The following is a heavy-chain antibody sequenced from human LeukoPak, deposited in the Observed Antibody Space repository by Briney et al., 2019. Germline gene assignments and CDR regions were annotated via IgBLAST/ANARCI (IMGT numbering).Heavy chain of an antibody. CDR2: IYPGDSDT. CDR3: AGGYDEDYFDY. J-gene: IGHJ4*02. CDR1: GYSFITYW. Sequence: GESLKISCKASGYSFITYWIAWMRQTPGKGLEWMGIIYPGDSDTRYSPSFEGQVTISADKSISTAYLQWSSLKASDTAMYYCAGGYDEDYFDYWGQGTLVTVSS. V-gene: IGHV5-51*01. D-gene: IGHD5-12*01.